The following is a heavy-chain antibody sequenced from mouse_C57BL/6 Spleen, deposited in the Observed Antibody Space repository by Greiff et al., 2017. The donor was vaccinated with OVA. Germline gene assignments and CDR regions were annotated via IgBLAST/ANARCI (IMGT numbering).Heavy chain of an antibody. CDR2: ISYDGSN. CDR3: ANIYYDYDGDWYFDV. V-gene: IGHV3-6*01. Sequence: VQLQQSEPGLVKPSQSLSLTCSVTGYSITSGYYWNWIRQFPGNKLEWMGYISYDGSNNYNPSLKNRISITRDTSKNQFFLKLNSVTTEDTATYYCANIYYDYDGDWYFDVWGTGTTVTVSS. J-gene: IGHJ1*03. CDR1: GYSITSGYY. D-gene: IGHD2-4*01.